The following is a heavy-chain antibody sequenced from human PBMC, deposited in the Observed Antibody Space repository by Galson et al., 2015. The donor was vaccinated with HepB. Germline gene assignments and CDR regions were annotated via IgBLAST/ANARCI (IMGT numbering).Heavy chain of an antibody. CDR3: AKDDMESPYGGYALDV. CDR1: GFTFSRHS. V-gene: IGHV3-48*01. J-gene: IGHJ3*01. CDR2: LRASSTTT. Sequence: SLRLCCAASGFTFSRHSMNWVGQAPGKGLEWVSYLRASSTTTYYADYVKGRVTIARDNSKNTLYLQMNRLRVEDTAVYYCAKDDMESPYGGYALDVWGQGTMVTVSS. D-gene: IGHD4/OR15-4a*01.